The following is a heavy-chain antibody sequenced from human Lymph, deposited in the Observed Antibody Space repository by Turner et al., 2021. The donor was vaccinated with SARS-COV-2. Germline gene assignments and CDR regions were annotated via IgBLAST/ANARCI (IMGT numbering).Heavy chain of an antibody. CDR1: GGSMNSNY. J-gene: IGHJ5*02. V-gene: IGHV4-59*01. CDR3: GRESENKGVDP. Sequence: HVQLQESDPRPVKPLATLSLTCTVSGGSMNSNYWSWIRQPPGKRLEWIGYIYYRGSTNYNPCRDSRVTISVDKSRNQLSMSLSAVTAADTDRDYGGRESENKGVDPWGQGTLVTVSS. D-gene: IGHD3-3*01. CDR2: IYYRGST.